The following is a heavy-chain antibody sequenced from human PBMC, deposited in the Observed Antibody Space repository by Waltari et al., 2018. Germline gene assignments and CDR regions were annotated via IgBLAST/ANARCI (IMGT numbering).Heavy chain of an antibody. CDR3: ARRPGTPTPYYYGMDV. CDR2: IIPIFGTA. V-gene: IGHV1-69*08. Sequence: QVQLVQSGAEVKKPGSSVKVSCKASGGTFSSYAISWVRQAPGQGLEWMGRIIPIFGTANYAQKFQGRFTITADKSTNTAYMELSSLRSEDTAVYYCARRPGTPTPYYYGMDVWGQGTTVTVSS. J-gene: IGHJ6*02. CDR1: GGTFSSYA.